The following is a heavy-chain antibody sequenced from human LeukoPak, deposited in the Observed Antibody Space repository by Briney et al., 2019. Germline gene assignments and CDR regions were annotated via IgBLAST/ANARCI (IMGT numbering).Heavy chain of an antibody. CDR3: ARVIGSYGDSAY. Sequence: GGSLRLSCAASGFTFSSFSMNWVRQAPGKGLEWISYITSSGTSTYYADSVKGRFAISRDNAKNSPYLQMNSLRAEDTAVYYCARVIGSYGDSAYWGQGTLVTVSS. D-gene: IGHD4-17*01. CDR2: ITSSGTST. V-gene: IGHV3-48*04. J-gene: IGHJ4*02. CDR1: GFTFSSFS.